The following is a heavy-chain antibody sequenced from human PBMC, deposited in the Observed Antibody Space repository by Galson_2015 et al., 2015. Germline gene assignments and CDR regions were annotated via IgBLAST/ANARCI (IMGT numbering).Heavy chain of an antibody. D-gene: IGHD4-17*01. V-gene: IGHV1-46*01. CDR2: INPSGGST. CDR3: AREDFVSKRSTVSRFDP. J-gene: IGHJ5*02. Sequence: SVKVSCKASGYTFTSYYMHWVRQAPGQGLEWMGIINPSGGSTSYAQKFQGRVTMTRDTSTSTVYMELSSLRSEDTAVYYCAREDFVSKRSTVSRFDPWGQGTLVTVSS. CDR1: GYTFTSYY.